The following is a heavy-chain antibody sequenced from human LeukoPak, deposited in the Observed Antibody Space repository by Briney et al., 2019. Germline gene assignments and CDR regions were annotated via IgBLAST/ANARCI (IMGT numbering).Heavy chain of an antibody. CDR3: ARGANYYGRVLEY. Sequence: GGSLRLSCAASGFTFSSSNMNWVRQSPGKGLEWVSYISSGSSAIYYTDSVKGRFTISRDDAKNSLFLQMNSLRDDDTAVYYCARGANYYGRVLEYWGQGILVTVSS. V-gene: IGHV3-48*02. J-gene: IGHJ4*02. CDR2: ISSGSSAI. D-gene: IGHD1-26*01. CDR1: GFTFSSSN.